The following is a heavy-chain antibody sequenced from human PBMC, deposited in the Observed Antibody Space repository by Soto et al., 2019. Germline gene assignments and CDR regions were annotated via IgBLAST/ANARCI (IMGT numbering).Heavy chain of an antibody. J-gene: IGHJ6*02. V-gene: IGHV1-69*12. D-gene: IGHD2-2*01. CDR2: IIPIFGTA. CDR3: ARVSQDIVLVPAAPPTPYYYYRMDV. CDR1: GGTFSSYA. Sequence: QVQLVQSGAEVKKPGSSVKVSCKASGGTFSSYAISWVRQAPGQGLEWMGGIIPIFGTANYAQKFQGRVTMTADDSTSTAYMELSSLRAEDTAVYYCARVSQDIVLVPAAPPTPYYYYRMDVWGQGTTVTVSS.